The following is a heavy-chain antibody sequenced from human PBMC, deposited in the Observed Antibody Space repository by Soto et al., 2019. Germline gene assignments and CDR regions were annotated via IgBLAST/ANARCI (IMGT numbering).Heavy chain of an antibody. CDR3: ASHMTTVNLDVSDV. CDR1: GGTFSSYA. D-gene: IGHD4-4*01. CDR2: IIPIFGTA. Sequence: QVQLVQSGAEVKKPGSSVKVSCKASGGTFSSYAISWVRQAPGQGLEWMGGIIPIFGTANYAQKFQGRVTITADESTSTAYMGLSSLRSEDTAVYYCASHMTTVNLDVSDVWGQGTTVTVSS. V-gene: IGHV1-69*12. J-gene: IGHJ6*02.